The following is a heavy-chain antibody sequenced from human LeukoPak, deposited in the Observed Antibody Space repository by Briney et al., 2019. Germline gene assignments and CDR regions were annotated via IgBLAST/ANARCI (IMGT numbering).Heavy chain of an antibody. CDR3: AHTGHSGHFDY. D-gene: IGHD6-25*01. V-gene: IGHV2-5*01. J-gene: IGHJ4*02. CDR1: GGSISGYY. CDR2: IYWNDDK. Sequence: TLSLTCTVSGGSISGYYWGWIRQPPGKALEWLALIYWNDDKRYSPSLKSRLTITKDTSKNQVVLTMTNMDPVDTATYYCAHTGHSGHFDYWGQGTLVTVTS.